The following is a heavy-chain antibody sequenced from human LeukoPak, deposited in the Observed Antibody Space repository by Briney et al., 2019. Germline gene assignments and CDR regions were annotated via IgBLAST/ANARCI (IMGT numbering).Heavy chain of an antibody. V-gene: IGHV3-7*01. Sequence: GGSLRLSCAASGFTFSSSWMSWVRQAPGKGLEWVANIKQDGSEKYYVDSVKGRFTISRDNAKSSLYLQMNSLRAEDTAVYYCARGSGYQDPYDYWGQGTLVTVSS. CDR1: GFTFSSSW. CDR3: ARGSGYQDPYDY. CDR2: IKQDGSEK. D-gene: IGHD3-22*01. J-gene: IGHJ4*02.